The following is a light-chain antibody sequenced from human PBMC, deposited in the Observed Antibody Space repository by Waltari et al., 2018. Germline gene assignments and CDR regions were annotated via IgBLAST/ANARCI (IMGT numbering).Light chain of an antibody. CDR2: EGS. V-gene: IGLV2-23*01. Sequence: QSALTQPASVSGSPGQSITISCTGTSSDVGSYNLVSWYQQHPGKAPKLMIYEGSKRPSGVSNRFSGSKSGNTASLTIAGFQAEDAADYYCCSYAGSSTWVFGGGTKLTVL. CDR3: CSYAGSSTWV. J-gene: IGLJ3*02. CDR1: SSDVGSYNL.